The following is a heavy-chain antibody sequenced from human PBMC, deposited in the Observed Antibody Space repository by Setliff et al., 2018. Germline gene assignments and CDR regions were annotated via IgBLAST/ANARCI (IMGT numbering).Heavy chain of an antibody. Sequence: ASETLSLTCAVYGDSFSDYYWSWIRQPPGKGLEWIEEINHRGSTNYSPSLKSRVTMSGDTSKNQFSLKLSSVTAADTAVYYCARDWLIRNSGSYYWQVDYWGQGTLVTVSS. CDR2: INHRGST. CDR3: ARDWLIRNSGSYYWQVDY. CDR1: GDSFSDYY. D-gene: IGHD1-26*01. J-gene: IGHJ4*02. V-gene: IGHV4-34*01.